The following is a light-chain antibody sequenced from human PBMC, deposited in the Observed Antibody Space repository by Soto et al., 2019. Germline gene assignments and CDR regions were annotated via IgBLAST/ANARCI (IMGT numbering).Light chain of an antibody. Sequence: EIVLAQSPDTLSLSPGERASLSCRASQSVSSNSLAWYQQKAGQAPRLLVYGASSRATGIPDRFSGSGCETDFTLPISSLEPEDFAVYFCQQYGRSSLTFGGGTKVEIK. J-gene: IGKJ4*01. V-gene: IGKV3-20*01. CDR2: GAS. CDR1: QSVSSNS. CDR3: QQYGRSSLT.